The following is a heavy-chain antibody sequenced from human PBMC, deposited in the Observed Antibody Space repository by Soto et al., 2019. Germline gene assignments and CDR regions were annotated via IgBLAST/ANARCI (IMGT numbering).Heavy chain of an antibody. CDR3: AREGGSAYGMDV. CDR1: GYTFTGYY. V-gene: IGHV1-2*02. D-gene: IGHD1-26*01. Sequence: QVQLVQSGTEVKKPGASVKVSCKTSGYTFTGYYIHWVRQAPGQGLDWMGWINPSSGASKNAQKFQGRVTMTSDTSISTAYLEVSRLKSDDTAVYYCAREGGSAYGMDVRGQGTTVIVSS. CDR2: INPSSGAS. J-gene: IGHJ6*02.